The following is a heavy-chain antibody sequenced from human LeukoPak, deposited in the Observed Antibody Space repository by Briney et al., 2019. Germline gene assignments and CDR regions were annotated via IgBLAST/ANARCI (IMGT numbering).Heavy chain of an antibody. V-gene: IGHV4-31*03. CDR1: GGSISSGGYY. CDR2: IYYSGST. J-gene: IGHJ4*02. Sequence: SETLSLTCTVSGGSISSGGYYWSWIRQRPGKGLEWIGYIYYSGSTYYNPSLKSRVTISVDTSKNQFSLKLSSVTAADTAVYYCARAGGYSYAVLSSRFDYWGQGTLVTVSS. D-gene: IGHD5-18*01. CDR3: ARAGGYSYAVLSSRFDY.